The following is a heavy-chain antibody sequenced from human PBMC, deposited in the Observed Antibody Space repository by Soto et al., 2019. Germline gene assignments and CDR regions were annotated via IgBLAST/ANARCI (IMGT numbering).Heavy chain of an antibody. CDR1: GGSVNGYY. Sequence: PSETLSLTCAVYGGSVNGYYWNWIRQPPGKGLEWILEINNTGGTHYNPSLKSRVTMSVDTSKNQFSLRLSSVTAADTAIYYCATRITVFGLLIPPFDXWGQGTQVTVSX. V-gene: IGHV4-34*01. J-gene: IGHJ5*02. D-gene: IGHD3-3*01. CDR2: INNTGGT. CDR3: ATRITVFGLLIPPFDX.